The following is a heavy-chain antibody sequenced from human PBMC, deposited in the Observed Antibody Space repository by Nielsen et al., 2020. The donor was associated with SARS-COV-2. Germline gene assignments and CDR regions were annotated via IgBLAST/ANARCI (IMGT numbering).Heavy chain of an antibody. CDR2: IVVGSGNT. Sequence: SVKVSCKASGFTFTSSAMQWVRQARGQRLEWIGWIVVGSGNTNYAQKFQGRVTMTRDTSISTAYMELSRLRSDDTAVYYCARGGRAIAVAVLGYWGQGTLVTVSS. CDR1: GFTFTSSA. D-gene: IGHD6-19*01. V-gene: IGHV1-58*02. J-gene: IGHJ4*02. CDR3: ARGGRAIAVAVLGY.